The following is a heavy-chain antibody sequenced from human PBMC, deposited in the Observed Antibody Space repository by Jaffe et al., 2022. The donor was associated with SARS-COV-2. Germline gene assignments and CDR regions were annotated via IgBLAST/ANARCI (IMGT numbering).Heavy chain of an antibody. CDR2: IYDGGTT. J-gene: IGHJ4*02. CDR3: ASGVGWLTD. Sequence: QVQLQESGPGLLRPSETLSLTCTVSGASIRSSFWSWIRQPPGKRLEWIGYIYDGGTTNDNPSLKSRVTMSLDTSKNQVSLNLTSVTAADTAVYYCASGVGWLTDWGRGTLVTVSS. CDR1: GASIRSSF. D-gene: IGHD6-19*01. V-gene: IGHV4-59*01.